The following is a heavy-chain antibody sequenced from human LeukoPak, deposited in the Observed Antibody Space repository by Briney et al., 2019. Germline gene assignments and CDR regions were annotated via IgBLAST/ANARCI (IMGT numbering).Heavy chain of an antibody. J-gene: IGHJ4*02. D-gene: IGHD3-10*01. Sequence: GGSLRLSCAASGFTFSSYAMTWVRQAPGKGLEWVSSITASGGSTNYADSVKGRFTISRGNSKNTLYLQMNSLRAEDTAVYFCARKSGSSSGWEDYWGQGTLVTVSS. V-gene: IGHV3-23*01. CDR2: ITASGGST. CDR1: GFTFSSYA. CDR3: ARKSGSSSGWEDY.